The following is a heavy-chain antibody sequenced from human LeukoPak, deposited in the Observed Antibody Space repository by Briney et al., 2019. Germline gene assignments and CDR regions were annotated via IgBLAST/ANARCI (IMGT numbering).Heavy chain of an antibody. Sequence: GASVKVSCKASGYTFTGYYMHWVRQAPGQGLEWMGWINPNSGGTNYAQKFQGRVTMTRDTSISTAYMELSRLRSDDTAVYYCARLPYCGGDCHDGFDIWGQGTMVTVSS. J-gene: IGHJ3*02. V-gene: IGHV1-2*02. CDR1: GYTFTGYY. D-gene: IGHD2-21*02. CDR3: ARLPYCGGDCHDGFDI. CDR2: INPNSGGT.